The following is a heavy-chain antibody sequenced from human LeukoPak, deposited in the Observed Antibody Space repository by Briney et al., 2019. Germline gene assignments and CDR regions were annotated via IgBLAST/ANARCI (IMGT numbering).Heavy chain of an antibody. J-gene: IGHJ4*02. CDR2: ISSSSSYI. CDR3: AKKERNTAPETR. CDR1: GFTFSSYS. V-gene: IGHV3-21*01. D-gene: IGHD5-18*01. Sequence: GGCLRLSCAASGFTFSSYSMNWVRQAPGKGLEWVSSISSSSSYIYYADSVKGRFTISRDNAKNSLYLQMNSLRAEDTAVYYCAKKERNTAPETRWGQGTLVTVSS.